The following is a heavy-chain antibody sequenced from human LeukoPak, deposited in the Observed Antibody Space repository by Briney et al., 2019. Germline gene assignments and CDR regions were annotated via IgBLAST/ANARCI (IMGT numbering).Heavy chain of an antibody. CDR2: IYYSGST. CDR1: GGSISSSSYY. CDR3: ARGVELTRISSPRGPFDI. D-gene: IGHD5-24*01. V-gene: IGHV4-39*01. Sequence: KPSETLSLTCTVSGGSISSSSYYWGWIRQPPGKGLEWIGSIYYSGSTYYNPSLKSRVTISVDTSKNQFSLNLSSVTAADTAVYYCARGVELTRISSPRGPFDIWGQGTMVTVSS. J-gene: IGHJ3*02.